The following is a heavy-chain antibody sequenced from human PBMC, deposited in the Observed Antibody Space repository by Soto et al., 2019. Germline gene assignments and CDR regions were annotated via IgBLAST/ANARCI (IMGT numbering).Heavy chain of an antibody. J-gene: IGHJ2*01. Sequence: QVQLQESGPGLVKPSETLSLTCTVSGGSISPYYWSWIRQPPGKGLEWIGYIYYSGSTNYNPSLKSRVTISLDTSKNQFSLKLSSMTAADTAVYYCARRIVGANYWYFDLWGRGTLVTVSS. V-gene: IGHV4-59*08. CDR2: IYYSGST. CDR3: ARRIVGANYWYFDL. CDR1: GGSISPYY. D-gene: IGHD1-26*01.